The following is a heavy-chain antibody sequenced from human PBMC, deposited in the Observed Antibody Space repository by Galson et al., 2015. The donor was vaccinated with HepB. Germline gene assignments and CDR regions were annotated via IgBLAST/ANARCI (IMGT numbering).Heavy chain of an antibody. J-gene: IGHJ4*02. CDR2: INSDGTNT. CDR1: GFTFRSYW. D-gene: IGHD3-3*01. CDR3: ARDYEQPRF. Sequence: SLRLSCATSGFTFRSYWMYWVRQAPGKGLVWVSCINSDGTNTNYADSVRVRFTISRDNAKNTLYLQMNSQRAEDTAVYYRARDYEQPRFWGQGTLVTVSS. V-gene: IGHV3-74*01.